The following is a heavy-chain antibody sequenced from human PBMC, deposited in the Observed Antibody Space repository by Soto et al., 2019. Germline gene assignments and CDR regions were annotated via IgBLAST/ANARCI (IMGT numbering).Heavy chain of an antibody. CDR1: GFTFSSYL. D-gene: IGHD6-13*01. V-gene: IGHV3-7*02. CDR2: IRQDGSEK. J-gene: IGHJ4*02. CDR3: ATHPYSSGWYC. Sequence: GGSLRLSCAASGFTFSSYLMTWVGQAPGKGLEWVANIRQDGSEKYYVDSVKGRFTISRDNAKNSLYLQMNSLRAEDTAVYYCATHPYSSGWYCWGQGTLVTVSS.